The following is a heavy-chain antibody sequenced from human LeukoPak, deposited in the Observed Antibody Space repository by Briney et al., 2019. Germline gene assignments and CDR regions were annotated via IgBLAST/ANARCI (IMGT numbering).Heavy chain of an antibody. Sequence: SETLSLTCAVSGGSFSGYYWSWIRQPPGKGLEWIGEINHSGSTNYNPSLKSRVTISVDTSKNQFSLKLSSVTAADTDVYYCARLGYSSSWYYSTDYWGQGTLVTVSS. J-gene: IGHJ4*02. CDR1: GGSFSGYY. CDR3: ARLGYSSSWYYSTDY. CDR2: INHSGST. D-gene: IGHD6-13*01. V-gene: IGHV4-34*01.